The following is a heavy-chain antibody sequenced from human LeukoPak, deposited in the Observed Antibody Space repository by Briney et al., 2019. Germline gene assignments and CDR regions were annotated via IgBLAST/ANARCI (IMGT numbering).Heavy chain of an antibody. D-gene: IGHD4-17*01. V-gene: IGHV3-23*01. CDR1: GFTFSGYA. CDR3: AKYADFLGAPFDY. J-gene: IGHJ4*02. Sequence: GGSLRLSCAASGFTFSGYAMTWVRQTPGKGLEWVSSISGRGDNTYYADSVKGRFTISRDNSKNTLYLQMSSLRAEDTAIYYCAKYADFLGAPFDYWGQGTLVTVSS. CDR2: ISGRGDNT.